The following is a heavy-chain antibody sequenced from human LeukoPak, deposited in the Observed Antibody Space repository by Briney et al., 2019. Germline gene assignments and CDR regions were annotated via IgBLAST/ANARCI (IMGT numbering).Heavy chain of an antibody. CDR1: GGSISSYY. CDR2: IYYSGST. D-gene: IGHD1-26*01. CDR3: ARVRSGSYFGRYYFDY. J-gene: IGHJ4*02. V-gene: IGHV4-59*01. Sequence: SETLSLTCTVSGGSISSYYWSWIRQPPGKGLEWIGYIYYSGSTNYNPSLKSRVTISVDTSKNQFSLKLSSVTAADTAVYYCARVRSGSYFGRYYFDYWGQGTLVTVSS.